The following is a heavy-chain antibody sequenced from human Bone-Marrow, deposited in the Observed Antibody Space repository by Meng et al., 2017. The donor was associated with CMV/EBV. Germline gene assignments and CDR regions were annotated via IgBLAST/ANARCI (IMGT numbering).Heavy chain of an antibody. CDR3: ARGDSNSWNKLHYYYYYGMDV. CDR2: INPNSGGT. Sequence: ASVKVSCKASGYTFTGYYMHWVRQAPGQGLEWMGWINPNSGGTNYAQKFQGRVTMTRDTSISTAYMELSRLRSDDTAVYYCARGDSNSWNKLHYYYYYGMDVWGQGTTVTVSS. V-gene: IGHV1-2*02. CDR1: GYTFTGYY. J-gene: IGHJ6*02. D-gene: IGHD6-13*01.